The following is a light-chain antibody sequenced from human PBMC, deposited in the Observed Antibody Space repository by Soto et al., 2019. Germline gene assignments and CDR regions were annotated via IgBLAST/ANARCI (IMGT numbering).Light chain of an antibody. V-gene: IGKV3-15*01. Sequence: EIILTQSPATLYVSPGERATLYCRASQSLTSNLAWYQQRPGQAPRLLIYDTSTRATDIPARFSGSGSGTEFTRTIASLQSEHFAVYYCQHDNHWPRTLSFGGGTRV. CDR1: QSLTSN. J-gene: IGKJ4*01. CDR3: QHDNHWPRTLS. CDR2: DTS.